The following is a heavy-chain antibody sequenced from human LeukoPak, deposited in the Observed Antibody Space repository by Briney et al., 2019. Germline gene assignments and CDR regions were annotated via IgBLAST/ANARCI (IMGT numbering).Heavy chain of an antibody. Sequence: GGSLRLSCAACGFTFSSYGMHWVRQAPGRGLEGVAVIWYDGRSKYCADSVKCRFTLSRENYKNTLSLQMNSLRAEDTAVYYCARDRDWNDGLDSWGQGTLVTVSS. V-gene: IGHV3-33*01. CDR1: GFTFSSYG. J-gene: IGHJ4*02. D-gene: IGHD1-1*01. CDR2: IWYDGRSK. CDR3: ARDRDWNDGLDS.